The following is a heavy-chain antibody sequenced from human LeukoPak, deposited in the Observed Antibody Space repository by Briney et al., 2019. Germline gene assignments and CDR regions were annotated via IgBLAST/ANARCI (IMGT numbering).Heavy chain of an antibody. V-gene: IGHV4-34*01. CDR2: INHRVST. CDR3: ARGVRHTRSFGY. Sequence: SEALSLTCAVYGGSFSGYYWSWIRQPPGKGLEWIGEINHRVSTNYNPPLKSRVTISVDTSKHRFSLKLSSVTAADTAVYYCARGVRHTRSFGYWGQGTLVTLS. D-gene: IGHD1-1*01. CDR1: GGSFSGYY. J-gene: IGHJ4*02.